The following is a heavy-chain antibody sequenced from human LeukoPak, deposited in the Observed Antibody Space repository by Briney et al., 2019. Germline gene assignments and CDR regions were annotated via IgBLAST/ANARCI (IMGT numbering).Heavy chain of an antibody. CDR2: INPSGGST. D-gene: IGHD1-26*01. V-gene: IGHV1-46*01. CDR1: GYTFTGYY. CDR3: AAVELGAYNWFDP. Sequence: ASVKVSCKASGYTFTGYYMHWVRQAPGQGLEWMGIINPSGGSTSYAQKFQGRVTMTRDTSTSTVYMELSSLRSEDTAVYYCAAVELGAYNWFDPWGQGTLVTVSS. J-gene: IGHJ5*02.